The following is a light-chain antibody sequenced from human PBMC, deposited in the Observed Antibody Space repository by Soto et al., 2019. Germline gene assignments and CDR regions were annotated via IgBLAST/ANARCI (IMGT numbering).Light chain of an antibody. Sequence: DLQMTQSPSTLSASVGDRVTITCRASQSCRNSLAWYQQKAGKAPTLLIYDASTLQSGVPSRFSGSGSGTEFSLTISSLQPEDFATYYCLCYITYPWTFGQGPKVEIK. CDR1: QSCRNS. J-gene: IGKJ1*01. CDR3: LCYITYPWT. CDR2: DAS. V-gene: IGKV1-5*01.